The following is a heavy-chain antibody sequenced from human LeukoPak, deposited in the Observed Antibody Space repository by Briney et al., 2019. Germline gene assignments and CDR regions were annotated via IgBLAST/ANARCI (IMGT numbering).Heavy chain of an antibody. V-gene: IGHV3-21*01. Sequence: GGSLRLSCVASGFTFSSSYSLNWVRQAPGKGLEWVSSISSSSSYIYYADSVKGRFTISRDNAKNSLYLQMNSLRAEGTAVYYCASQTEYYFDYWGQGTLVTVSS. D-gene: IGHD1-1*01. CDR3: ASQTEYYFDY. CDR2: ISSSSSYI. J-gene: IGHJ4*02. CDR1: GFTFSSSYS.